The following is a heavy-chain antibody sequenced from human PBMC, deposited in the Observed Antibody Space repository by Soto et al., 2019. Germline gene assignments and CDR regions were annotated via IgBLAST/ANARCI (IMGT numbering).Heavy chain of an antibody. Sequence: QVPLVQSGAEVKKPGASVKVSCKASGYTFTSYGISWVRQAPGQGLEWMGWISAYNGNTNYAQKLQGRVTMTTDTSTSTAYMELRSLRSDDTAVYYCAREMNYYDSSGYPDYWGQGTVVTVSS. J-gene: IGHJ4*02. V-gene: IGHV1-18*01. CDR1: GYTFTSYG. CDR3: AREMNYYDSSGYPDY. CDR2: ISAYNGNT. D-gene: IGHD3-22*01.